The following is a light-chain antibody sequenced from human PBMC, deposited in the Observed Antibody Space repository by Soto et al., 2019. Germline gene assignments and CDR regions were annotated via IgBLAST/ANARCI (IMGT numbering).Light chain of an antibody. J-gene: IGKJ1*01. CDR2: KAS. CDR3: QHYNSYSEA. Sequence: DIQMTQSPSTLSGSVGDRVAITCRASQTISSCLAWYHQKPGKAPKLLIYKASTLKSGVPSRFSGSGSGTEFTLTISSLQPDDFATYYCQHYNSYSEAFGQGTKV. CDR1: QTISSC. V-gene: IGKV1-5*03.